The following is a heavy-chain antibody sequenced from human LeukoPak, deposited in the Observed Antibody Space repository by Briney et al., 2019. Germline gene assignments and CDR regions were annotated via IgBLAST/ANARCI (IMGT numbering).Heavy chain of an antibody. CDR1: GFTFNIYA. D-gene: IGHD2-8*01. CDR2: LAYDGTNQ. Sequence: GGSLRLSCATSGFTFNIYAMHWVRHPPGKGLEWVALLAYDGTNQDYADSVKGRFTISRDNSKNTVYLQMTNLRPEDAAVYYCAKGGPLGDTNRFDQWGQGTLVSVSS. CDR3: AKGGPLGDTNRFDQ. V-gene: IGHV3-30*01. J-gene: IGHJ4*02.